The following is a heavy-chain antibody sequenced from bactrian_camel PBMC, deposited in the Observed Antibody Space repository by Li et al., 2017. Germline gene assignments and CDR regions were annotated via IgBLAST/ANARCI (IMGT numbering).Heavy chain of an antibody. Sequence: HVQLVESGGGPVQAGGSLTLSCAASGLVYPFWSMAWFRQAPGKEREGVARIDSRGTTEYVDSVKGRFTISRDNAKNTLYLQMNSLTPEDTDMYYCAADCRPVRSVWDCSYWGQGTQVTVS. D-gene: IGHD3*01. J-gene: IGHJ4*01. CDR2: IDSRGTT. CDR1: GLVYPFWS. CDR3: AADCRPVRSVWDCSY. V-gene: IGHV3S63*01.